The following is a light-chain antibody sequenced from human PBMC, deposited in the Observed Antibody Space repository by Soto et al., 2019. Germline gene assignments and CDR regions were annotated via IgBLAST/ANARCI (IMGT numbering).Light chain of an antibody. CDR2: AVT. J-gene: IGLJ1*01. CDR3: QSYDSRLSAYV. CDR1: SSDVGGYNY. Sequence: QSVLTQPASVSGSPGQSITISCTGTSSDVGGYNYVSWYQQHPGKAPKLMIYAVTDRPSGVSSRFSGSKSGNTASLTISGLQAEDEADYYCQSYDSRLSAYVFGTGTKVTVL. V-gene: IGLV2-14*01.